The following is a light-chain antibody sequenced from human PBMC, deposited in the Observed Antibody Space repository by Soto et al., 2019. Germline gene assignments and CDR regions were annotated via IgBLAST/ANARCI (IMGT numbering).Light chain of an antibody. V-gene: IGLV2-14*01. CDR1: SSDVGGYNY. CDR3: SSYRSSSTVYV. J-gene: IGLJ1*01. CDR2: DVS. Sequence: QCALTQPASVSGSPGQSITISCTGTSSDVGGYNYVSWYQQHPGEAPKLLIYDVSNRPSGVSNRFSGSKSGNTASLTISGLQAEDEADYYCSSYRSSSTVYVFGTGTKVTVL.